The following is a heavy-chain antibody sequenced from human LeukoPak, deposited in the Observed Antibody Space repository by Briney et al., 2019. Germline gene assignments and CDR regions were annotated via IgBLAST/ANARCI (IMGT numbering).Heavy chain of an antibody. CDR2: IYSHGGT. J-gene: IGHJ4*02. Sequence: AGGSLRLSCAASGFTFSSYSMNWVRQAPGKGLECVSIIYSHGGTYYTDSVKGRFTISRDNSKNTLYLQMNSLTTEDTAVYFCARKTDSGGSGDFWGQGTLVTVSS. D-gene: IGHD3-22*01. V-gene: IGHV3-53*01. CDR3: ARKTDSGGSGDF. CDR1: GFTFSSYS.